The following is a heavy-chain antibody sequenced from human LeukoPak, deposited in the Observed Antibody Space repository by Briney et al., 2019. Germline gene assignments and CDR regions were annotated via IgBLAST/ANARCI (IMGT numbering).Heavy chain of an antibody. D-gene: IGHD4-17*01. J-gene: IGHJ6*03. V-gene: IGHV1-69*05. CDR2: IIPAFGTT. CDR3: AKADYGEYYYMDV. Sequence: ASVKVSCKASGFSSYAISWVRQAPGQGQEWMGGIIPAFGTTNYAQKFQGRVTVTTDESTSTVYMELSGLRFEDTAVYYCAKADYGEYYYMDVWGKGTAVTVSS. CDR1: GFSSYA.